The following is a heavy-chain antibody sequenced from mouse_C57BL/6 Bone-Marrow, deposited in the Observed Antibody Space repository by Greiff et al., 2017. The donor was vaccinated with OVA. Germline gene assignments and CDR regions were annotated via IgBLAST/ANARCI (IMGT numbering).Heavy chain of an antibody. CDR3: ARHPYSNYVSYAMDY. CDR1: GFSLTSYG. Sequence: VKLMESGPGLVAPSQSLSITCTVSGFSLTSYGVHWVRQPPGKGLEWLVVIWSDGSTTYNSALKSRLSISKDNSKSQVFLKMNSLQTDDTAMYYCARHPYSNYVSYAMDYWGQGTSVTVSS. J-gene: IGHJ4*01. D-gene: IGHD2-5*01. V-gene: IGHV2-6-1*01. CDR2: IWSDGST.